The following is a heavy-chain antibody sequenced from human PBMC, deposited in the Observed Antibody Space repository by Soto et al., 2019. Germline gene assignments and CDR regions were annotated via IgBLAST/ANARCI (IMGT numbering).Heavy chain of an antibody. D-gene: IGHD6-19*01. CDR1: GGSISSYY. CDR2: IYYSGST. V-gene: IGHV4-59*01. J-gene: IGHJ5*02. Sequence: PSETLSLTCTVSGGSISSYYWSWIRQPPGKGLEWIGYIYYSGSTNYNPSIKSRVTISVDTSKNQFSLKLSSVTAADTAVYYCARFAIAVAGPWGQGTLVTVSS. CDR3: ARFAIAVAGP.